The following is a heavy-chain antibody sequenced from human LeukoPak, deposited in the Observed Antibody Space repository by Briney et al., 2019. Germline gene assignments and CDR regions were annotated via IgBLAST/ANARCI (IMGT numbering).Heavy chain of an antibody. CDR2: IYYSGDT. CDR3: ARRMNYYDSSGSGTWFDP. V-gene: IGHV4-39*01. CDR1: VGSITSSSYY. J-gene: IGHJ5*02. Sequence: PSETLSLTCTLSVGSITSSSYYWGWVRQPPREGLEWIGSIYYSGDTYYNPSLKSRVTVSVDTSRNQFSLKLSSVTAADTAVYYCARRMNYYDSSGSGTWFDPWGQGTLVTVSS. D-gene: IGHD3-22*01.